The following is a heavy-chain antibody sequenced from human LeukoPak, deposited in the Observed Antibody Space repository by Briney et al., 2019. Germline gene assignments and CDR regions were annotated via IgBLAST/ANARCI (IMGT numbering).Heavy chain of an antibody. CDR3: AKSQWLDNWFDP. V-gene: IGHV3-33*03. CDR2: IWYDGNTK. Sequence: GGSLRLSCTASGFSFGSHGMHWVRQTPGKGLDWVAVIWYDGNTKYYADSVKGRFTISRDNSKNTLFLEMNTLRAEDTAVYYCAKSQWLDNWFDPWGQGTLVTVSS. CDR1: GFSFGSHG. D-gene: IGHD6-19*01. J-gene: IGHJ5*02.